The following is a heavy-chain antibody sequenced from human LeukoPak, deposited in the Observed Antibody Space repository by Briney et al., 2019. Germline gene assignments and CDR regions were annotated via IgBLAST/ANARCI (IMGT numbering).Heavy chain of an antibody. CDR1: GYSISSGYY. V-gene: IGHV4-38-2*02. CDR3: ARVMTTATTWAFDI. Sequence: SETLSLTCTVSGYSISSGYYWGWIRQPPGKGLEWIASIYHGGNTFYNPSLKSRVTISVDTPKNQFSLKLSSVTAADTAVYYCARVMTTATTWAFDIWGQGTMVTVSS. D-gene: IGHD4-17*01. J-gene: IGHJ3*02. CDR2: IYHGGNT.